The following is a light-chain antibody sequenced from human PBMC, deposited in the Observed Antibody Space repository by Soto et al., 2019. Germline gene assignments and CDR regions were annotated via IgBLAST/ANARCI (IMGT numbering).Light chain of an antibody. CDR1: QSISSW. CDR3: QQYNSYLYT. J-gene: IGKJ2*01. CDR2: DAS. V-gene: IGKV1-5*01. Sequence: DMPMTQSPSTLSASVGDRVTITCRASQSISSWLAWYQQKPGKAPKLLIYDASSLESGVPSRFSGSGSGTGFTLNISSLQPDDFASYYCQQYNSYLYTFGQGTKLEIK.